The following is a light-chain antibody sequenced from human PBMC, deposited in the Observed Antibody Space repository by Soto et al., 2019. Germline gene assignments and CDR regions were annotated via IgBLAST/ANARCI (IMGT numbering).Light chain of an antibody. V-gene: IGLV2-8*01. CDR1: TNDFGGFNY. CDR3: TSYAGNSNYV. J-gene: IGLJ1*01. CDR2: EVD. Sequence: QSALAQPPSASGSAGQSVTISCTGPTNDFGGFNYVSWYQQHPGRVPKLIIYEVDKRPSGVPDRFSGSKSGNTASLTVSGLQADDEADYYCTSYAGNSNYVFGTGTRSPS.